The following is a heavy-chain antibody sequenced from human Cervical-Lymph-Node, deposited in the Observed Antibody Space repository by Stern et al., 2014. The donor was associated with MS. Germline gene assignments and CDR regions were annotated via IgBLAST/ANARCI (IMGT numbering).Heavy chain of an antibody. CDR2: VYTTGTT. J-gene: IGHJ6*02. D-gene: IGHD5-24*01. Sequence: QVQLQESGPGLLKPSQTLSLTCTVSRGSISGSHYWSWIRQPARRGLEWIGHVYTTGTTPYNPSLQSRVAISIDTSKKLISLRLNSVTVADTAVYFCAKAQARWLGNEYSSYYGMDVWGQGTTVTVSS. V-gene: IGHV4-61*02. CDR3: AKAQARWLGNEYSSYYGMDV. CDR1: RGSISGSHY.